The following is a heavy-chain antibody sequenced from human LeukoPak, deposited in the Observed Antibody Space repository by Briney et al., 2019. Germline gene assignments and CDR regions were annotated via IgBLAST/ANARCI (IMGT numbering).Heavy chain of an antibody. CDR2: IYYSGNT. D-gene: IGHD6-13*01. Sequence: KSSETLSLTCTVSGGSISSYYWSWIRQPPGKGLEWIGYIYYSGNTNYNSSLKSRVSISINTSKTQLSLKLTSATAADTAVYYCARTEGVFEASKIWGQGTMVTVSS. CDR1: GGSISSYY. J-gene: IGHJ3*02. V-gene: IGHV4-59*01. CDR3: ARTEGVFEASKI.